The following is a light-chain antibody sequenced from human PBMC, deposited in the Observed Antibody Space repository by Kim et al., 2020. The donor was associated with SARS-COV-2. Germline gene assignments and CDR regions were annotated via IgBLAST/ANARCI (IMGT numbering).Light chain of an antibody. J-gene: IGLJ2*01. CDR2: KDS. CDR3: QAWDSSYVV. V-gene: IGLV3-1*01. Sequence: VSPGQTASITCSGDKLGDKYACWYQQKPGQSPVLVIYKDSKRPSGIPERFSGSNSGNTATLTISGTQAMDEADYYCQAWDSSYVVFGGGTQLTVL. CDR1: KLGDKY.